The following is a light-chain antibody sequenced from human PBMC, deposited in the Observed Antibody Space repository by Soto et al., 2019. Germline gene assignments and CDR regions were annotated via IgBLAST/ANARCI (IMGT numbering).Light chain of an antibody. J-gene: IGLJ2*01. Sequence: QSVLTQSPSASGTPGQRVSISCSGSTSNIGTNTVSWYQHVPGTAPKLLIYVNSNRPSGVPDRFSGSKSGTSASLAITGLQAEDEADYYCQSYDSSLSGVVFGGGTKLTVL. V-gene: IGLV1-40*01. CDR2: VNS. CDR3: QSYDSSLSGVV. CDR1: TSNIGTNT.